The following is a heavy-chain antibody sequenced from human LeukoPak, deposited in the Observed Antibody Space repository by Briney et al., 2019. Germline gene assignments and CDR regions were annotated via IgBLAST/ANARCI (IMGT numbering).Heavy chain of an antibody. CDR2: ISWNSGRI. J-gene: IGHJ6*02. Sequence: PGRSLRLSCAASGFTFDDYAMHWVRQASGKGLEWVSGISWNSGRIGYAVSVKGRFTISRDNAENSLYLQMNSLRAEDTALYYCAKDMYCSTTSCYAAGPYGMDVWGQGTTVTVSS. CDR3: AKDMYCSTTSCYAAGPYGMDV. D-gene: IGHD2-2*01. V-gene: IGHV3-9*01. CDR1: GFTFDDYA.